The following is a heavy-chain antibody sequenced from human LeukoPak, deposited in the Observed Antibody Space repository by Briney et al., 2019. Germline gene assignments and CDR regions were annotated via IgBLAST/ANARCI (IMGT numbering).Heavy chain of an antibody. J-gene: IGHJ6*02. V-gene: IGHV4-39*07. Sequence: SETLSLTCTVSGGSISTSTDYWGWIRQPPGKGLEWVGSIYNTGTTYYNTSLKSRVTMSVDTSKNKFSLVLIFVTAADTAVYYCARLGGAYFKGGMDVWGQGITVTVSS. CDR3: ARLGGAYFKGGMDV. D-gene: IGHD2-21*01. CDR1: GGSISTSTDY. CDR2: IYNTGTT.